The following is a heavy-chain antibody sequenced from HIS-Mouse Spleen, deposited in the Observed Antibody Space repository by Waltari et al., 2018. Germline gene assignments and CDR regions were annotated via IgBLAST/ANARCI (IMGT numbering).Heavy chain of an antibody. J-gene: IGHJ3*02. CDR3: ARGLEYSSSSPNDAFDI. D-gene: IGHD6-6*01. CDR2: IYYSGST. Sequence: QVQLQESGPGLVKPSETLSLTCTVSGGSISSYSWSWIRQPPGKGLEWIGYIYYSGSTNYNPSLKSRVTISVDTSKNQFSLKLSSVTAADTAVYYCARGLEYSSSSPNDAFDIWGQGTMVTVSS. CDR1: GGSISSYS. V-gene: IGHV4-59*01.